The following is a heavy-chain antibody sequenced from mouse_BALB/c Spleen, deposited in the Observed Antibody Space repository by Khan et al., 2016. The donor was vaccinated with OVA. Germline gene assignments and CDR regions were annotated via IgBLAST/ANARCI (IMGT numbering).Heavy chain of an antibody. CDR2: IYHSGSI. J-gene: IGHJ4*01. D-gene: IGHD2-1*01. Sequence: EVQLQESGPDLVKPSQSLSLTCTVTGYSITSGYSWHWIRQFPGNKLEWMGYIYHSGSINYNPSLKSRFSITRDTSKNLFVLQLNSVTTEDTATYYCARDGNYMDYWGQGTSVTVSS. V-gene: IGHV3-1*02. CDR1: GYSITSGYS. CDR3: ARDGNYMDY.